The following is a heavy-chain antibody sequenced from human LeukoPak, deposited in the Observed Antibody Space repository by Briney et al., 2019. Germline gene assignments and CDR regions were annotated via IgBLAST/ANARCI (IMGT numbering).Heavy chain of an antibody. CDR2: IYPSDSNT. CDR1: GYSFANYC. V-gene: IGHV5-51*01. D-gene: IGHD2-15*01. CDR3: ALNPRGYCSGGSCYIGY. J-gene: IGHJ4*02. Sequence: GESLKISCKGSGYSFANYCIGWVRQMPGKGLEWMGIIYPSDSNTRYNPSFQGQVTISADNSISTSYLQWSNLKTSDTAMYYCALNPRGYCSGGSCYIGYWGQGTLVTVSS.